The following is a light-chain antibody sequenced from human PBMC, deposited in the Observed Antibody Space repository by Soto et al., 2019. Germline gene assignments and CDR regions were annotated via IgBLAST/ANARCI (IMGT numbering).Light chain of an antibody. Sequence: DIQMTQSPSSVSAFVGDRVTITCRASQDIDTYLAWYQQKPGKAPSLLIYEASILQNEVPSRFSGGGSGTAFTITISSLQPEDFATYFCQPAKAFPLTFGGGTKVESK. CDR3: QPAKAFPLT. J-gene: IGKJ4*01. CDR1: QDIDTY. CDR2: EAS. V-gene: IGKV1-12*01.